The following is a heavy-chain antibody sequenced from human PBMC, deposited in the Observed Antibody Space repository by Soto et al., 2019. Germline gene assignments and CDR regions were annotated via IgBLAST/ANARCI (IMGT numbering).Heavy chain of an antibody. J-gene: IGHJ4*02. D-gene: IGHD3-9*01. CDR1: GFSVTDHY. V-gene: IGHV3-53*01. CDR3: ARSFNDWTTYFDY. CDR2: LYTGGSA. Sequence: PGGSLRLSCAASGFSVTDHYMTWVRQAPGKGLEWVSVLYTGGSAYYGDSVKGRFTISRDSSTNTLYLQMNSLKVGDTAFYFCARSFNDWTTYFDYWSEGTLLTVSS.